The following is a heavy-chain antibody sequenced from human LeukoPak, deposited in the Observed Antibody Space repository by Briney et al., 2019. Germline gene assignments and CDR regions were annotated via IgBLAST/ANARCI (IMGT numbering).Heavy chain of an antibody. CDR1: GASISSHY. J-gene: IGHJ6*03. Sequence: PSETLSLTCSVSGASISSHYWSWIRQPPGKGLEWIGYIYYSVRTNYNPSLKSRVTISVDMPNNQFSLKMSSVTAADTAVYYCARTGDGCNYYNYYYMDVWGKGTTVTVTS. D-gene: IGHD5-24*01. CDR2: IYYSVRT. V-gene: IGHV4-59*11. CDR3: ARTGDGCNYYNYYYMDV.